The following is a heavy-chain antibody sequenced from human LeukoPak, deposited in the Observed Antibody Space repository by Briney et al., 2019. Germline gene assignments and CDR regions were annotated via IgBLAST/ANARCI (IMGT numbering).Heavy chain of an antibody. Sequence: TLSLTCTVSGGSISPYYWSWIRQPPGKALEWLALVYWNDDKRYSPSLKSRLTITKDTSKNQVVLTMTHMDPVDTATYYCAHSSWSGYFYFDYWGQGTLVTVSS. J-gene: IGHJ4*02. V-gene: IGHV2-5*01. CDR1: GGSISPYYW. D-gene: IGHD3-3*01. CDR2: VYWNDDK. CDR3: AHSSWSGYFYFDY.